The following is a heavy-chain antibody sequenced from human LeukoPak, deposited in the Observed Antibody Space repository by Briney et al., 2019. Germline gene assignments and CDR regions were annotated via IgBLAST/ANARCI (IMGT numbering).Heavy chain of an antibody. CDR3: AGGTGMDV. CDR2: IWYDGSNK. V-gene: IGHV3-33*01. CDR1: GFTFSSYG. J-gene: IGHJ6*02. D-gene: IGHD1-1*01. Sequence: GGSLRLSCAASGFTFSSYGMHWVRQAPGKGLEWVAVIWYDGSNKYYADSVKGRFSISRDNAKNSLYLQMNSLGADDTAVYYCAGGTGMDVWGQGTPVTVSS.